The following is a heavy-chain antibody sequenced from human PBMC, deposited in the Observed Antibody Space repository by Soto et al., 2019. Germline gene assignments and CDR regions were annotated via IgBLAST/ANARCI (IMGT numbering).Heavy chain of an antibody. CDR1: GSGFISSG. CDR3: SADRPDIGVGWWV. CDR2: IVVASGQT. Sequence: ASVKVSCKASGSGFISSGIQWVRQAHGQRLEWIGWIVVASGQTNYAQNFRGRVAITRDTSTATAYIELTGLTSEDTAVYFCSADRPDIGVGWWVWGQGTTVTVS. V-gene: IGHV1-58*02. J-gene: IGHJ6*02. D-gene: IGHD2-15*01.